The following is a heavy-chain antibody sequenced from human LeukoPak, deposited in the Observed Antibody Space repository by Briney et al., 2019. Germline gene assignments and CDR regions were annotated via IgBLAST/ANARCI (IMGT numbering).Heavy chain of an antibody. Sequence: GRCLRLSCAASGFTLSSYAMHWVRQAPGKGMEWVAVISYDGSNKYYADSVKSRFTISRDNSKNTLYLQMNSLRAEDKAVYYCAKDMDVWGKGTTVTVSS. J-gene: IGHJ6*04. V-gene: IGHV3-30*04. CDR1: GFTLSSYA. CDR3: AKDMDV. CDR2: ISYDGSNK.